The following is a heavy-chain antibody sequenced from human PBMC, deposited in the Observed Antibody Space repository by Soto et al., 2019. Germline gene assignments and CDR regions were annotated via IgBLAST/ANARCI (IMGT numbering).Heavy chain of an antibody. CDR3: ARLRNYYYYMDV. CDR1: GGSISSYY. Sequence: LSLTCTVSGGSISSYYWSWIRQPPGKGLEWIGYIYYSGSTNYNPSLKSRVTISVDTSKNQFSLKLSSVTAADTAVYYCARLRNYYYYMDVWGKGTTVTVSS. J-gene: IGHJ6*03. CDR2: IYYSGST. V-gene: IGHV4-59*08.